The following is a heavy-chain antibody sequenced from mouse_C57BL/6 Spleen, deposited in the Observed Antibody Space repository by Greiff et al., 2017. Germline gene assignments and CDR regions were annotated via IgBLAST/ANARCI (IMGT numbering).Heavy chain of an antibody. Sequence: VQLQQSGAELARPGASVKLSCKASGYTFTSYSMHWVKQRPGQGLEWIGYINPSSGYTKYNQKFKDKANLTADKSSSTAYMQLSSLTSEDAAVYYCARGYYGRSRELYFEGWGTGTTVSVSS. CDR3: ARGYYGRSRELYFEG. D-gene: IGHD1-1*01. CDR2: INPSSGYT. J-gene: IGHJ1*03. V-gene: IGHV1-4*01. CDR1: GYTFTSYS.